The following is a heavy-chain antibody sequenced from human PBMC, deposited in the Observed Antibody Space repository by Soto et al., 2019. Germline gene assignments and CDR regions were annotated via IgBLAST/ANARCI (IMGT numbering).Heavy chain of an antibody. Sequence: EVQVVESGGGLVQPGGSLRLSCAASGFTLSSYWMTWVRQAPGKGLEWVANIKEYGSETYYVDSVKGRFTISRDNAKNSLYLQLNSLRAEDTAVYYCAREVLVWFGEFLEDYYYHGMDVWGQGTTVTVSS. CDR2: IKEYGSET. J-gene: IGHJ6*02. CDR1: GFTLSSYW. CDR3: AREVLVWFGEFLEDYYYHGMDV. D-gene: IGHD3-10*01. V-gene: IGHV3-7*05.